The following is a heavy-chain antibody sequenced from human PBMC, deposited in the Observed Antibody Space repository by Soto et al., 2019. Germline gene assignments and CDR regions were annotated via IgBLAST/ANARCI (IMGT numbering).Heavy chain of an antibody. J-gene: IGHJ5*02. CDR1: GFTFSSYA. Sequence: PGGSLRLSCAASGFTFSSYAMHLVRQAPGKGLEWVAVISYDGSNKYYADSVKGRFTISRDNSKNTLYLQMNSLRAEDTAVYYCARDGWYCSGGSCYSDSSWFDPWGQGTLVTVSS. V-gene: IGHV3-30-3*01. CDR3: ARDGWYCSGGSCYSDSSWFDP. CDR2: ISYDGSNK. D-gene: IGHD2-15*01.